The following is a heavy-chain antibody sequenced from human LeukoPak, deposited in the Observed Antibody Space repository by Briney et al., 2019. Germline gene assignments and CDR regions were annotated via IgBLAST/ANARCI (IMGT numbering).Heavy chain of an antibody. J-gene: IGHJ4*02. V-gene: IGHV3-66*01. CDR3: ARDSGYSYGSFDY. Sequence: PGGSLRLSCAASGFTVSSSYMNWGRQAPGKGLEWVSVVYTGGTTYFADSVKGRFTISRDNSENTLYLHMNSLRAEDTAVYYCARDSGYSYGSFDYWGQGTLVTVSS. CDR2: VYTGGTT. CDR1: GFTVSSSY. D-gene: IGHD5-18*01.